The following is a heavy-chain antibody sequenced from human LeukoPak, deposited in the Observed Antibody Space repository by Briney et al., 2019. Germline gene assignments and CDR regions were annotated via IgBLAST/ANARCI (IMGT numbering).Heavy chain of an antibody. CDR3: ARDESGSSWPNDAFDI. J-gene: IGHJ3*02. V-gene: IGHV4-34*01. D-gene: IGHD6-13*01. CDR2: INHSGST. CDR1: GVSFSGYY. Sequence: PSETLSLTCAVYGVSFSGYYWSWIRQPPGKGLEWIGEINHSGSTNYNPSLKSRVTISVDTSKNQFSLKLSSVTAADTAVYYCARDESGSSWPNDAFDIWGQGTMVTVSS.